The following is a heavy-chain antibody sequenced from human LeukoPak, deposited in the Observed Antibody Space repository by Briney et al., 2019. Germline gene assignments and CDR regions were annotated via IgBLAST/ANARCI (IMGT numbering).Heavy chain of an antibody. CDR2: IVPSDSYT. J-gene: IGHJ4*02. V-gene: IGHV5-10-1*01. CDR3: SRRVAVAGYYFDY. CDR1: GYSFIIYW. D-gene: IGHD6-19*01. Sequence: GDPLKISGQGPGYSFIIYWISWVRQMAGKGLEWMGRIVPSDSYTNYSPSFQGDGTISADKSISTAYLQWSSMKASDTAMYYCSRRVAVAGYYFDYWGQGTLVAVAS.